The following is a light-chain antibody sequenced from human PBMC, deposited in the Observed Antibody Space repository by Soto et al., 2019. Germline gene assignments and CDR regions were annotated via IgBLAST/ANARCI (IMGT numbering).Light chain of an antibody. V-gene: IGKV3-15*01. Sequence: EIVMTQSPATLSVSPGERATLSCRASQSVSSNVAWYQQKPGQAPRVLIYGASTRATGIPARFSGSGSGTEFTLTISSLQSEDFALYYCQQYNDWPPTFCQGTKVEIK. J-gene: IGKJ2*01. CDR2: GAS. CDR3: QQYNDWPPT. CDR1: QSVSSN.